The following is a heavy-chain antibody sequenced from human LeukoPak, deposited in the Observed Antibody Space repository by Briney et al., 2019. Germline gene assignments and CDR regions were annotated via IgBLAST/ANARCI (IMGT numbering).Heavy chain of an antibody. CDR1: GFSLSTSGVG. V-gene: IGHV2-5*02. J-gene: IGHJ3*02. CDR2: IYWDDDK. D-gene: IGHD3-22*01. CDR3: AHSYYDSSGYFADAFDI. Sequence: SGPTLLNPTPTLTLTCTFSGFSLSTSGVGVGWIRQPPGKALEWLSLIYWDDDKRYSPSLKSRLTITKDTSKTQVVLTMTNMDPVGTATYYCAHSYYDSSGYFADAFDIWGQGTMVTVSS.